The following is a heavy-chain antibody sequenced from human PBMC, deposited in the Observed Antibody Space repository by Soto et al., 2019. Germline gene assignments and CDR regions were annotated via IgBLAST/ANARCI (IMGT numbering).Heavy chain of an antibody. CDR2: IYYSGST. V-gene: IGHV4-39*01. J-gene: IGHJ4*02. Sequence: ATDTLALTCTVSGGSISRSSYYWGWIRQPPGKGLEWIGSIYYSGSTYYNPSLKSRVTISVDTSKNQFSLKLSSVTAADTAVYYCARYVISARSFDYCGQGTLFTVS. CDR1: GGSISRSSYY. D-gene: IGHD2-15*01. CDR3: ARYVISARSFDY.